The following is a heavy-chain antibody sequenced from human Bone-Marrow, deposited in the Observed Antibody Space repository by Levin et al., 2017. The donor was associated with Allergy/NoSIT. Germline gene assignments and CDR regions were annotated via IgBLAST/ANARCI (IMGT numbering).Heavy chain of an antibody. CDR2: ISHSGAI. V-gene: IGHV4-30-2*01. CDR1: GDSISTSGYS. Sequence: PSETLSLTCAVSGDSISTSGYSWNWIRQPPGKGLEWIGYISHSGAIYYNPSLNSRVTISVDRSNNQFSLRLNSVTAADTAVYYCARDNYYYGLDVWGHGTPVTVSS. CDR3: ARDNYYYGLDV. J-gene: IGHJ6*02.